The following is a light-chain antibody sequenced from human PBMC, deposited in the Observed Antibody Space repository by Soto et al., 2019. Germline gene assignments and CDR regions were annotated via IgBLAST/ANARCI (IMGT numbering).Light chain of an antibody. Sequence: DIQMTQSPSSLSASVGDRVTITCRASQGISNFLNWYQQKPGRAPKLLIFAASNLQSGVPSRFSGSGSGTDFTLTITSLQPEDFATYFCQQSSSTPPWTFGQGTKVDIK. J-gene: IGKJ1*01. V-gene: IGKV1-39*01. CDR3: QQSSSTPPWT. CDR2: AAS. CDR1: QGISNF.